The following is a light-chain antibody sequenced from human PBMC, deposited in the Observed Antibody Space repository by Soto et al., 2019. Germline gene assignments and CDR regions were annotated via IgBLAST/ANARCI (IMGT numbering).Light chain of an antibody. J-gene: IGKJ4*01. CDR2: GSS. CDR1: QDIASY. CDR3: QQLKTYPLT. V-gene: IGKV1-9*01. Sequence: DIQLTQSPPFLSASVGDRVTITCRASQDIASYLAWYQQKPGKPPKLLIYGSSTLQSGVPSRFSGSGSGAEFTLTISSLQPEDFATYYCQQLKTYPLTFGGGTRVEIK.